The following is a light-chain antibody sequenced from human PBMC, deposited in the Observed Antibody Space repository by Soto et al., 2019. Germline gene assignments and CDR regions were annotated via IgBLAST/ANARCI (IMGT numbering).Light chain of an antibody. J-gene: IGKJ3*01. CDR2: AAS. CDR3: QKDNSAPIT. V-gene: IGKV1-27*01. Sequence: IQMTQSPSSLSASVGDRVTITCRARQGISNSLAWYQQKPGKVPKLLIYAASTLQSGVPSRFSGSGSGTDFTLTISSLQPEDVATYYCQKDNSAPITFGPGTKVDIK. CDR1: QGISNS.